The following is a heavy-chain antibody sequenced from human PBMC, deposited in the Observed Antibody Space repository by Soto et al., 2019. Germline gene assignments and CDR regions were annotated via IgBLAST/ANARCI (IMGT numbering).Heavy chain of an antibody. J-gene: IGHJ4*02. V-gene: IGHV3-23*01. CDR3: AKDLPSFYRDYGYFDY. CDR2: ISGSGGST. Sequence: VQLLESGGGLVQPGGSLRLSCAASGFTFSSYAMSWVRQAPGKGLEWVSAISGSGGSTYYADSVKGRFTISRDNSKNTLYLQMNSLRAEDTAVYYCAKDLPSFYRDYGYFDYWGQGTLVTVSS. D-gene: IGHD4-17*01. CDR1: GFTFSSYA.